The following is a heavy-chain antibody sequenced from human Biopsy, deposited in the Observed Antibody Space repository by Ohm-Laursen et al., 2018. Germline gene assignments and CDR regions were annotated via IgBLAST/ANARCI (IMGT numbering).Heavy chain of an antibody. Sequence: VKISCKVSGDRFTEFSIHWVRQAPGKGLEWMGGFDPEEGQRTYAQKFQGRLTMTEDTSADTAYMELRGLRSEDAAVYYCAADSENCGGDCYIYWGQGTQVTVSS. V-gene: IGHV1-24*01. CDR3: AADSENCGGDCYIY. D-gene: IGHD2-21*02. CDR2: FDPEEGQR. CDR1: GDRFTEFS. J-gene: IGHJ4*02.